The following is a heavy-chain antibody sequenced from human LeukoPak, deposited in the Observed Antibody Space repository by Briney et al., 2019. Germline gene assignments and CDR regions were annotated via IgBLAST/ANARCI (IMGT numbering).Heavy chain of an antibody. J-gene: IGHJ3*02. CDR2: IYTSGST. CDR3: ARDRLRWGLGPDAFDI. D-gene: IGHD4-23*01. V-gene: IGHV4-4*07. CDR1: GGSISSYY. Sequence: SETLSLTCTVSGGSISSYYWSWIRQPAGRGLEWIGRIYTSGSTNYNPSLKSRVTMSVDTSKNQFSLKLSSVTAADTAVYYCARDRLRWGLGPDAFDIWGQGTMVTVSS.